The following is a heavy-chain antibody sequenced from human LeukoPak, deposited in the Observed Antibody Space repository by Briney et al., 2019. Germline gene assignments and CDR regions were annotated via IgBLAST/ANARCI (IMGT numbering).Heavy chain of an antibody. Sequence: ASVKVSCKASGYTFTGYYMHWVRQAPGQGLEWMGWINPNSGGTNYAQKFQGRVTMTRDTSISTAYMELSRLRSDDTAVYYCATINVDTAIHFYWGQGTLVTVSS. CDR3: ATINVDTAIHFY. CDR1: GYTFTGYY. V-gene: IGHV1-2*02. J-gene: IGHJ4*02. CDR2: INPNSGGT. D-gene: IGHD5-18*01.